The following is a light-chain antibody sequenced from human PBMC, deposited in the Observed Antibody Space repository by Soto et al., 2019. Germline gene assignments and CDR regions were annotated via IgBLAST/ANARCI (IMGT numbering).Light chain of an antibody. CDR2: GAS. Sequence: IVLTQSPGTLAFSPGERATLSCRASQSVSSSSVAWYQQRPGQPPRLLIDGASSRATGIPDRFSGSGAGTDFTLTISRLDPEDFAVYFCQRYGSSPLITFGQGTRLE. CDR3: QRYGSSPLIT. J-gene: IGKJ5*01. V-gene: IGKV3-20*01. CDR1: QSVSSSS.